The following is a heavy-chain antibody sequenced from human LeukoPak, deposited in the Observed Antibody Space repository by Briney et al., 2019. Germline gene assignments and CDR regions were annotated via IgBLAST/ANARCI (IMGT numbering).Heavy chain of an antibody. V-gene: IGHV3-49*03. CDR2: IRSKAYGGTT. J-gene: IGHJ4*02. D-gene: IGHD3-10*01. Sequence: GGSLRLSCTASGFTFGDYAMSWFRQAPGKGLEWVGFIRSKAYGGTTEYAASVKGRFTISRDDSKSIAYLQMNSLKTEDTAVYYCTRDRGMYYYGSGSVNYWGQGTLATVSS. CDR1: GFTFGDYA. CDR3: TRDRGMYYYGSGSVNY.